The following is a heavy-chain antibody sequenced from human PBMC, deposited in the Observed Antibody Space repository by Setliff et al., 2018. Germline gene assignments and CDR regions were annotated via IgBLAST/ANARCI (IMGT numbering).Heavy chain of an antibody. J-gene: IGHJ4*02. D-gene: IGHD3-22*01. V-gene: IGHV1-18*01. CDR3: ARHPPPPNYFDIGALDS. CDR2: ISAYNGNT. CDR1: GYTFTSYG. Sequence: ASVKVSCKASGYTFTSYGISWVRQAPGQGLEWMGWISAYNGNTNYAQKLQGRVTMTTDKSTGIIYMELTSLRSDDTAVYYCARHPPPPNYFDIGALDSWGQGTLVTVSS.